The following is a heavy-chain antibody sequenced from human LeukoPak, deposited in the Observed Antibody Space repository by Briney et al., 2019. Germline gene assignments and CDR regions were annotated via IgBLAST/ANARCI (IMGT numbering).Heavy chain of an antibody. J-gene: IGHJ4*02. CDR2: IYYNGYT. D-gene: IGHD5-12*01. CDR3: ARGKRRGYSGYEEN. V-gene: IGHV4-59*12. Sequence: SETLSLTCTVSGGSICTYYWSWIRQPPGKGLEWIGYIYYNGYTDYNPSLKSRVTISVHTSKNQFSLKLSSVTAADTAVYYCARGKRRGYSGYEENWGQGTLVTVSS. CDR1: GGSICTYY.